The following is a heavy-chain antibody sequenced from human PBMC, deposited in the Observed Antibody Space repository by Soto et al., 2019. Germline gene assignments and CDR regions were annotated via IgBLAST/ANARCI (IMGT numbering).Heavy chain of an antibody. Sequence: GESLKISCNGSGYSFTSYWIGCVRQMPGKGLEWMGIIYPGDSDTRYSPSFQGQVTISADKSISTAYLQWSSLKASDTAMYYCARQGRYCSGGSCYSRDYYYGMDVWGQGTTVTV. J-gene: IGHJ6*02. D-gene: IGHD2-15*01. CDR2: IYPGDSDT. CDR3: ARQGRYCSGGSCYSRDYYYGMDV. V-gene: IGHV5-51*01. CDR1: GYSFTSYW.